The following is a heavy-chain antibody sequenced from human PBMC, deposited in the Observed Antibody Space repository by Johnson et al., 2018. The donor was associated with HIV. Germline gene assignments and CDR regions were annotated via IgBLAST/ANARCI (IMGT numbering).Heavy chain of an antibody. CDR1: GFTFSSYA. CDR2: ISGSGDTT. Sequence: QVLLVESGGGVVQPGRSLRLSCAASGFTFSSYAMHWVRQAPGKGLEWVAVISGSGDTTYYADSVKGRFTISRDNSKKPLYLQMNSLRAEDTACYYCARGADPGIAAALVWGQGTMVTVSS. J-gene: IGHJ3*01. CDR3: ARGADPGIAAALV. V-gene: IGHV3-30*14. D-gene: IGHD6-13*01.